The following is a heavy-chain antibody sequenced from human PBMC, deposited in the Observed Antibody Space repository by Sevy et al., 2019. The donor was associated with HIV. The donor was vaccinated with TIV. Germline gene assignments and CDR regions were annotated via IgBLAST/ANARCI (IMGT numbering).Heavy chain of an antibody. Sequence: ASVKVSCKASGGIFRSNAISWVRQAPGQGLEWMGGIIAVIGTTHYAQKFQGRVTITADESRSTAYMELSSLKSEDTAVYYCAIDKNYYVSGSFDYWGQGSQVTVSS. CDR1: GGIFRSNA. CDR3: AIDKNYYVSGSFDY. J-gene: IGHJ4*01. V-gene: IGHV1-69*13. D-gene: IGHD3-10*01. CDR2: IIAVIGTT.